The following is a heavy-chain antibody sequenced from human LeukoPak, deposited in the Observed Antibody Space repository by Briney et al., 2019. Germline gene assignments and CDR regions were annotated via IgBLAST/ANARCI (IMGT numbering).Heavy chain of an antibody. CDR3: ATRPRQSGDYYYGMDV. CDR1: GGSFSGYY. V-gene: IGHV4-30-4*08. Sequence: KPSETLSLTCAVYGGSFSGYYWSWIRQPPGKGLEWIGYIYYSGSADYNPSLKSRVTISIDTSKDQFSLKLTSVTAADTAVYYCATRPRQSGDYYYGMDVWGQGTTVTVSS. CDR2: IYYSGSA. J-gene: IGHJ6*02. D-gene: IGHD2-15*01.